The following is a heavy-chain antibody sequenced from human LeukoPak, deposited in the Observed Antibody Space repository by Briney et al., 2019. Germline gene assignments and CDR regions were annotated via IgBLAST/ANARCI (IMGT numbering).Heavy chain of an antibody. V-gene: IGHV3-48*01. CDR1: GFTFSTYS. CDR3: VRVKAETYNYLLSLFDS. J-gene: IGHJ4*02. Sequence: HPGGSLRLSCAASGFTFSTYSMNWVRQAPGKGLEWVSYISSSSSTIYYADSVKARFSISRDNAKNSLYLQMNSLRVEDTAVYYCVRVKAETYNYLLSLFDSWGQGTLVTVSS. D-gene: IGHD3-9*01. CDR2: ISSSSSTI.